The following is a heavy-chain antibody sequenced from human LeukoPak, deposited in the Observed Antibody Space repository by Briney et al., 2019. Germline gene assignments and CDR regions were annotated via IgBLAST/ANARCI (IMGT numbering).Heavy chain of an antibody. CDR2: IRGDGRET. Sequence: GGSLRLSCAASGFTFGAYYMSWVRQAPGKGLEWVANIRGDGRETFYADSLRGRFSIFRDNARNSVSLQMNSLSAEDTGVYYCARESAAGYGSFDYWGQGTLVTVSS. CDR1: GFTFGAYY. V-gene: IGHV3-7*03. J-gene: IGHJ4*02. D-gene: IGHD6-25*01. CDR3: ARESAAGYGSFDY.